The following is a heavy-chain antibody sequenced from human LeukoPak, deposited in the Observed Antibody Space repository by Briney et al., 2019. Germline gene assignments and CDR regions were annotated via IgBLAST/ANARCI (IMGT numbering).Heavy chain of an antibody. CDR2: INPNSGGT. Sequence: ASVKVSCKASGYTFTGYYMHWVRQAPGQGLEWMGWINPNSGGTNYAQKFQERVTITRDMSTSTAYMELSSLRSEDTAVYYCAADSRMYYYGSGSSHYYYYGMDVWGQGTTVTVSS. CDR1: GYTFTGYY. V-gene: IGHV1-2*02. D-gene: IGHD3-10*01. J-gene: IGHJ6*02. CDR3: AADSRMYYYGSGSSHYYYYGMDV.